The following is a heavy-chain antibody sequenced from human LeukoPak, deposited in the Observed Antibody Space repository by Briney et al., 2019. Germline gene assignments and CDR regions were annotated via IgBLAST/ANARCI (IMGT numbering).Heavy chain of an antibody. V-gene: IGHV3-7*01. CDR3: ARDRGGGYFWSGYHDALDI. J-gene: IGHJ3*02. Sequence: PGGSLRLSCAASGFTFSTYWMTWVRQAPGKGLEWVANIKDDGSQKYYGDSVKGRFTISRDNAEISLYLQIDSLRAEDTAVYYCARDRGGGYFWSGYHDALDIWGQGTMVTVSS. CDR1: GFTFSTYW. D-gene: IGHD3-3*01. CDR2: IKDDGSQK.